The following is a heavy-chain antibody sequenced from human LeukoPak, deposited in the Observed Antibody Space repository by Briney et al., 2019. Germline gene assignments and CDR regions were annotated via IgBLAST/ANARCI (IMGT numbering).Heavy chain of an antibody. CDR1: GFTFSSYA. CDR3: AKTHTAGYYDFWSGYYPFDY. V-gene: IGHV3-23*01. D-gene: IGHD3-3*01. CDR2: ISGSGGST. J-gene: IGHJ4*02. Sequence: GGSLRLSCAASGFTFSSYAMSWVRQAPGKGLEWVSAISGSGGSTYYADSVKGRFTISRDNSKNTLYLHMNSLRAEDTAVYYCAKTHTAGYYDFWSGYYPFDYWGQGTLVTVSS.